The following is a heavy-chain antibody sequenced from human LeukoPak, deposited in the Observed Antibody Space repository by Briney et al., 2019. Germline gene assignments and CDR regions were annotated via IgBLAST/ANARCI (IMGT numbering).Heavy chain of an antibody. CDR3: ASSMNSYSSSWYYFDY. Sequence: SQTLSLTCAVSGDSFSSNSAAWDWIRQSPSRGLEWLVRTYYRSKWYNDYAVSVKNRITINPDTSKNQFSLQLNSVTPEDTAVYYCASSMNSYSSSWYYFDYWGQGTLVTVSS. CDR1: GDSFSSNSAA. CDR2: TYYRSKWYN. J-gene: IGHJ4*02. V-gene: IGHV6-1*01. D-gene: IGHD6-13*01.